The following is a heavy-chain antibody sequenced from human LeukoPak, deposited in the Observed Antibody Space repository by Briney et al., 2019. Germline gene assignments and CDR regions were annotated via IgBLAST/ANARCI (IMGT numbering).Heavy chain of an antibody. J-gene: IGHJ4*02. CDR1: GFTFSNYE. Sequence: GGSLRLSCAASGFTFSNYEMNWVRQAPGKGLEWLAYISSTGTTIYYADSVEGRFTISRDNAKNSLYLQMNGLRAEETAVYYCARDSGSSGWYDYDYWGQGTLVTVSS. CDR3: ARDSGSSGWYDYDY. D-gene: IGHD6-19*01. CDR2: ISSTGTTI. V-gene: IGHV3-48*03.